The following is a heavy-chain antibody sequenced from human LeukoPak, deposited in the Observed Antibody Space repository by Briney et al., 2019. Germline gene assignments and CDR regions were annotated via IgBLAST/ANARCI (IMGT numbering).Heavy chain of an antibody. Sequence: PGGSLRLSCAASGFTFSSYSMNWVRQAPGKELEWVSSISSSSSYIYYADSVKGRFTISRDNAENSLYLQMNSLRAEDTAVYYCARVPPYYYYYGMDVWGQGTTVTVSS. CDR1: GFTFSSYS. J-gene: IGHJ6*02. CDR2: ISSSSSYI. V-gene: IGHV3-21*01. CDR3: ARVPPYYYYYGMDV.